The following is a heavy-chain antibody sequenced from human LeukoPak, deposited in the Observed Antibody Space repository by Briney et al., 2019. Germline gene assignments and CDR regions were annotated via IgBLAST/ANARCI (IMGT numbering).Heavy chain of an antibody. CDR3: ARAYYDILTGYLHFDY. CDR2: INHSGST. V-gene: IGHV4-34*01. CDR1: GGSFSGYY. D-gene: IGHD3-9*01. J-gene: IGHJ4*02. Sequence: SETLSLTCAVYGGSFSGYYWSWIRQPPGKGLEWIGEINHSGSTNYNPSLKSRVTISVDTSKNQFSLKLSSVTAADTAVYYCARAYYDILTGYLHFDYWGQGTLVTVSS.